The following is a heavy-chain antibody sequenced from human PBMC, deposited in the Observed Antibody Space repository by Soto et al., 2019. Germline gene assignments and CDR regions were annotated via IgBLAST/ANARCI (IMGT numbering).Heavy chain of an antibody. CDR1: GGSISSSVYY. J-gene: IGHJ4*02. CDR3: ARGWGRDGHHGQLGY. V-gene: IGHV4-39*01. D-gene: IGHD6-19*01. CDR2: IYYSGST. Sequence: PSETLSLTCAVAGGSISSSVYYWGWIRQPPGKGLEWIGSIYYSGSTYYNPSLKSRVTISVDTSKNQFSLKLNSVTAADTAVYYCARGWGRDGHHGQLGYWGQGTLVTVSS.